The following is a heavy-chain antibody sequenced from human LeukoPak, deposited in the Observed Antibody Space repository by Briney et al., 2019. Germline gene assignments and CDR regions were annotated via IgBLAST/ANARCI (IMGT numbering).Heavy chain of an antibody. CDR3: ARHQLLGPCFKGVCSDAFDI. CDR1: GYSFTNYY. J-gene: IGHJ3*02. Sequence: GESLKISCKGSGYSFTNYYINWVRQMPGKGLEWMGRIDPSDSYTNYSPSFQGHLTISADKSISTAYLQWSSLKASDTAMYYCARHQLLGPCFKGVCSDAFDIWGQGTMVTVSS. CDR2: IDPSDSYT. V-gene: IGHV5-10-1*01. D-gene: IGHD2-8*01.